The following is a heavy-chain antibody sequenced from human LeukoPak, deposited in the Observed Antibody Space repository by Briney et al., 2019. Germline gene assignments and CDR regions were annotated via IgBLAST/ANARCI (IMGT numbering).Heavy chain of an antibody. CDR3: ARRRDLYSGSYYPFDY. J-gene: IGHJ4*02. CDR1: GYSFTNYW. Sequence: GEPLQISCQGSGYSFTNYWIGWVRQMPGQGLKWMGIIYPGDSDARYSPSFQGQVTLSADKSIRTAYLQWSSLKASDTAMYYCARRRDLYSGSYYPFDYWGQGTLVTVSS. CDR2: IYPGDSDA. D-gene: IGHD1-26*01. V-gene: IGHV5-51*01.